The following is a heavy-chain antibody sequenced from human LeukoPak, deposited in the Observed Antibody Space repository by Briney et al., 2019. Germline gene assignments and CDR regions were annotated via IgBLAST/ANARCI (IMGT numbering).Heavy chain of an antibody. CDR1: GYSFTTYW. J-gene: IGHJ4*02. V-gene: IGHV5-51*01. D-gene: IGHD3-22*01. CDR2: IYPGDSDT. Sequence: GESLKISCESSGYSFTTYWIGWVRQMPGKGLEWMGIIYPGDSDTRYSPSFQGQVTISADKSISTAYLQWSSLKASDTAMYYCARLVYDSSGYLDYWGQGTLVTVSS. CDR3: ARLVYDSSGYLDY.